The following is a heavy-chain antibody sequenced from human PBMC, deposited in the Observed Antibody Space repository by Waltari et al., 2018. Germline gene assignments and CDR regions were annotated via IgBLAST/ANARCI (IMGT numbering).Heavy chain of an antibody. CDR1: GFTFSSYG. CDR2: IRYDGSNK. J-gene: IGHJ4*02. CDR3: AKVGYSGYDSGYFDY. V-gene: IGHV3-30*02. Sequence: QVQLVESGGGVVQPGGSLRLSCAASGFTFSSYGMHWVRQAPGKGLEWVAFIRYDGSNKYYADSVKGRFTISRDNSKNTLYLQMNSLRAEDTAVYYCAKVGYSGYDSGYFDYWGQGTLVTVSS. D-gene: IGHD5-12*01.